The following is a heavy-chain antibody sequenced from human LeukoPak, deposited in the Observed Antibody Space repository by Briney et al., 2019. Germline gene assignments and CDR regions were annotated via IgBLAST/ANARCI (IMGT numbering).Heavy chain of an antibody. Sequence: LGGSLRLSCAASGFTFSSYWMSWVRQAPGKGLEWVANVKQDGSEKYYVDSVKGRFTISRDNAKNSLYLQMNSLRAEDTAVYYCARDDYYYDSSGYQDYWGQGTLVTVSS. CDR1: GFTFSSYW. CDR3: ARDDYYYDSSGYQDY. D-gene: IGHD3-22*01. J-gene: IGHJ4*02. CDR2: VKQDGSEK. V-gene: IGHV3-7*01.